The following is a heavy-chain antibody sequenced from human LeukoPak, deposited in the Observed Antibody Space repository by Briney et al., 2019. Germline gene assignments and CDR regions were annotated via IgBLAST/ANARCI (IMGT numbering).Heavy chain of an antibody. Sequence: ASVKVSCKASGYTFTSYYMHWVRQAPGQGLERMGIINPSGGSTSYAQKFQGRVTMTRDMSTSTVYMELSSLRSEDTAVYYCARDGVDQLDDYWGQGTLVTVSS. J-gene: IGHJ4*02. V-gene: IGHV1-46*01. CDR2: INPSGGST. CDR1: GYTFTSYY. D-gene: IGHD1-1*01. CDR3: ARDGVDQLDDY.